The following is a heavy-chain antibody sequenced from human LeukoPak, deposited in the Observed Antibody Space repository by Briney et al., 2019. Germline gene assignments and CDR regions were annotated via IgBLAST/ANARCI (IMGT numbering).Heavy chain of an antibody. V-gene: IGHV4-39*01. CDR2: IYYSGST. Sequence: SETLSLTCTVSGDSICGSSYYWGWIRQPPGKGLEWIGSIYYSGSTYYNPSLKSRVTISVDTSKNQFSLRLTSVTAADTAVYYCARLGAAARPHPDYWGQGTLVTVSS. J-gene: IGHJ4*02. CDR3: ARLGAAARPHPDY. CDR1: GDSICGSSYY. D-gene: IGHD6-6*01.